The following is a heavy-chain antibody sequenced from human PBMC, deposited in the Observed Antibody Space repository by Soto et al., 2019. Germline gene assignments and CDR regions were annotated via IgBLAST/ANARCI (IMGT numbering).Heavy chain of an antibody. D-gene: IGHD7-27*01. J-gene: IGHJ6*02. CDR2: ILPIFGTT. CDR3: ARDETGDSYYYYYGMDV. V-gene: IGHV1-69*01. CDR1: GGTFNIYN. Sequence: QVQLVQSGAEVKKPGSSVKVSCKASGGTFNIYNINWVRQAPGQGLEWMGGILPIFGTTNYAQRVQARLPIIADYSTSTAYMELSSLRSEDTAVYYCARDETGDSYYYYYGMDVWGQGTTVTVTS.